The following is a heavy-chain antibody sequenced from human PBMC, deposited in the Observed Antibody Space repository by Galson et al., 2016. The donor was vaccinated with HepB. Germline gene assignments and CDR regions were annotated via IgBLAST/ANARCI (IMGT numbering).Heavy chain of an antibody. V-gene: IGHV3-30*18. CDR3: AKGDYDVLRYSDH. CDR1: GFTFNVYG. CDR2: ISHDGSNS. D-gene: IGHD3-9*01. Sequence: SLRLSCAASGFTFNVYGMHWVRQAPGKGLEWVASISHDGSNSYHVDSVKGRFTISRDNFKSTLYLEMNSLRGEETAIYYCAKGDYDVLRYSDHWGQGTLVTVSS. J-gene: IGHJ4*02.